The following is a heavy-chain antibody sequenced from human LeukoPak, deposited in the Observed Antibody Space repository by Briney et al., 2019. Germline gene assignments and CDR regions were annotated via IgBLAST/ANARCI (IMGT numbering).Heavy chain of an antibody. CDR1: GFNFNIYG. Sequence: LPGGSLRLSCVVSGFNFNIYGMNWVRQAPGKGLQWVSYISNGGSSIYYADSVKGRFTISRDNAKNALYLQMSSLRADDTAVYYCARREVATATFDYWGQGALVTVSS. J-gene: IGHJ4*02. D-gene: IGHD5-12*01. CDR2: ISNGGSSI. V-gene: IGHV3-48*03. CDR3: ARREVATATFDY.